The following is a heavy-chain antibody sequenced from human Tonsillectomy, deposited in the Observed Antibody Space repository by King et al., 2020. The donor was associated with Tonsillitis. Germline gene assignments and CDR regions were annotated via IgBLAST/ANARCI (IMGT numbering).Heavy chain of an antibody. D-gene: IGHD5-18*01. CDR1: GYTFTGYY. V-gene: IGHV1-2*02. CDR3: AREGADNTAMVQTFDY. J-gene: IGHJ4*02. Sequence: QLVQSGAEVKKPGASVKVSCMPSGYTFTGYYIHWVRQAPGQGLEWMGWINPNGGDTNYAQNFQGRVTMTRDTSISTVYMELSGLTSDDTAVYYCAREGADNTAMVQTFDYWGQGTLVSVSS. CDR2: INPNGGDT.